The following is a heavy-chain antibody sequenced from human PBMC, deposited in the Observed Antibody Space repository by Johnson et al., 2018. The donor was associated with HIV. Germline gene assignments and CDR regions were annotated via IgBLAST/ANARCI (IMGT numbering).Heavy chain of an antibody. V-gene: IGHV3-33*03. J-gene: IGHJ3*02. D-gene: IGHD1-26*01. CDR2: IWYDGRDK. CDR3: AKDSLVMAATPGALDI. CDR1: GFTFRSYG. Sequence: QMLLVESGGGVVQPGGSLRLSCAVSGFTFRSYGMHWVRQAPGQGLEWVAFIWYDGRDKFYVESVKGRFTISRDNSKNIVYLQMNSLRGEDTAVYFCAKDSLVMAATPGALDIWGQGTRVTVSS.